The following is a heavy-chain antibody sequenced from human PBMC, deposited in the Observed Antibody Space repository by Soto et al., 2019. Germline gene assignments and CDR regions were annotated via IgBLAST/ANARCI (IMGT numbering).Heavy chain of an antibody. CDR1: GGSLSSYY. Sequence: SETLSLTCTVSGGSLSSYYWNWIRQSPGKGLENLGYIYYSNSANYNPSFKSRVTISADTSRNQISLTLTSVTAADTAVYYCARHVNLPLAGTGFDSWGRGTLVTVSS. CDR3: ARHVNLPLAGTGFDS. D-gene: IGHD6-19*01. J-gene: IGHJ4*02. V-gene: IGHV4-59*08. CDR2: IYYSNSA.